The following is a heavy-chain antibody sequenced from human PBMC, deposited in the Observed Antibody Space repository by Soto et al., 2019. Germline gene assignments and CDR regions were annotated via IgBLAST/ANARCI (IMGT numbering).Heavy chain of an antibody. V-gene: IGHV3-23*01. J-gene: IGHJ4*02. CDR2: INSRGDNT. CDR3: ARYCSGGSCLDY. CDR1: GFTFSNHV. Sequence: PGGSLRLSCAASGFTFSNHVMSWVRQAPGKGPEWVSSINSRGDNTYYAGSVRGRFTISRDNSKSTLYLQMNSLRAEDTAVYYWARYCSGGSCLDYGGRGTRVTFPS. D-gene: IGHD2-15*01.